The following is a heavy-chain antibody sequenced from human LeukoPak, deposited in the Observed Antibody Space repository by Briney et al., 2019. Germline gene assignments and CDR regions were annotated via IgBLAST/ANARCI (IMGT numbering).Heavy chain of an antibody. CDR2: ISSSSSYI. V-gene: IGHV3-21*01. J-gene: IGHJ4*02. Sequence: GGSLRLSCAASGFTFSSYAMSWVRQAPGKGLEWVSSISSSSSYIYYADSVKGRFTISRDNAKNSLYLQMNSLRAEDTAVYYCARDMAYYDSSGYNETDYWGQGTLVTVSS. CDR1: GFTFSSYA. D-gene: IGHD3-22*01. CDR3: ARDMAYYDSSGYNETDY.